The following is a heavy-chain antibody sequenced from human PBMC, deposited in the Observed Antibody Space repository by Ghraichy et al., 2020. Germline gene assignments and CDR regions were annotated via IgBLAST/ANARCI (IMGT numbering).Heavy chain of an antibody. D-gene: IGHD2-21*01. CDR2: ISSSSSYI. CDR3: VRDPNLFVYFDY. CDR1: GFTFSSYS. J-gene: IGHJ4*02. V-gene: IGHV3-21*01. Sequence: GGSLRLSCAASGFTFSSYSMNWVRQAPGKGLEWVSSISSSSSYIYYADSVKGRFTLSRDNAKNSLYLQMSSLRAEDTAVYYCVRDPNLFVYFDYWGQGTLVTVSS.